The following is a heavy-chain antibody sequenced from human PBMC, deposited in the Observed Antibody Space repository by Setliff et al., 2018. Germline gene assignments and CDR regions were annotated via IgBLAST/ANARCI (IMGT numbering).Heavy chain of an antibody. V-gene: IGHV4-30-4*08. Sequence: SETLSLTCTVSGDSISSGDYFWSWIRQPPGKRLEWIGEIMHSVSTYYNPSLKSRVSISVETSKNQFSLKLSSVTAADTAGYYCARESRYYYDNLGTLDYWGQGTLVTVSS. J-gene: IGHJ4*02. CDR3: ARESRYYYDNLGTLDY. CDR1: GDSISSGDYF. CDR2: IMHSVST. D-gene: IGHD3-22*01.